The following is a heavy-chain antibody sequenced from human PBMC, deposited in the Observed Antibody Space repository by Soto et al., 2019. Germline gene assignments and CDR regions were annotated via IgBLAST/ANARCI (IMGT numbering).Heavy chain of an antibody. CDR2: IIPILDVA. Sequence: QLVQSGAEVKKPGSSVKVSCKASGGDFLSYTISWVRQAPGQGPEWMGTIIPILDVAKNAQKFQGRVAITADKATSTVYMELRSLRSDDTAVYYCAQMWFGESWHGMDVWGQGTTITVSS. CDR3: AQMWFGESWHGMDV. J-gene: IGHJ6*02. V-gene: IGHV1-69*02. CDR1: GGDFLSYT. D-gene: IGHD3-10*01.